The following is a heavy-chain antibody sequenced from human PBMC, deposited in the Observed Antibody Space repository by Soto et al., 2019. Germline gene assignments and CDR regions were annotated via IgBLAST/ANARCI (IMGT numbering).Heavy chain of an antibody. CDR2: ISGSGGST. D-gene: IGHD3-10*01. CDR1: GFTFSSYA. V-gene: IGHV3-23*01. J-gene: IGHJ4*02. Sequence: GGSLRLSCAASGFTFSSYAMSWVRQAPGKGLEWVSAISGSGGSTYYADSVKGRFTISRDNSKNTLYLQMNSLRAEDTAVYYCTTDITYYYGSGSYYNSPITFDYWGQGTLVTVSS. CDR3: TTDITYYYGSGSYYNSPITFDY.